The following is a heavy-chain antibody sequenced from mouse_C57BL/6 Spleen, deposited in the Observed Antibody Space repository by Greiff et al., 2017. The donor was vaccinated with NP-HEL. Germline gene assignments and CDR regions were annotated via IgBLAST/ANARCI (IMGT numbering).Heavy chain of an antibody. CDR3: ARNKDDGYYPDY. V-gene: IGHV2-2*01. CDR1: GFSLTSYG. D-gene: IGHD2-3*01. CDR2: IWSGGST. Sequence: QVQLQQSGPGLVQPSQSLSITCTVSGFSLTSYGVHWVRQSPGKGLEWLGVIWSGGSTDYHAAFISRLSISKDNSKSQVFFKMNSLQADDTAIYYCARNKDDGYYPDYWGQGTTLTVSS. J-gene: IGHJ2*01.